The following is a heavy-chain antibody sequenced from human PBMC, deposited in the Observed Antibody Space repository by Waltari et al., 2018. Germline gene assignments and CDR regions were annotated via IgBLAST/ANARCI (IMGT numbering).Heavy chain of an antibody. CDR2: INEDGSKE. J-gene: IGHJ4*02. CDR3: ARPPGRRLDY. V-gene: IGHV3-7*01. Sequence: EVQLVDSGGGLVQPGGSLRLSCAASGFSFGKYWMTWVRQVPGKGLEWVANINEDGSKEQYADSVKGRFTVSRDNAKNSLFLQMHSLRVEDTAVYFCARPPGRRLDYWGQGTLVTVSS. D-gene: IGHD3-10*01. CDR1: GFSFGKYW.